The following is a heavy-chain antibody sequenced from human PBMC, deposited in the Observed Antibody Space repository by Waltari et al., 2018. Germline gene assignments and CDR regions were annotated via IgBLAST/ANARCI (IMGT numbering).Heavy chain of an antibody. D-gene: IGHD3-22*01. CDR3: ARDLNYYDSSGYGAVAFDI. J-gene: IGHJ3*02. CDR2: IIPILGIA. CDR1: GGTFSSYT. V-gene: IGHV1-69*08. Sequence: QVQLVQSGAEVKKPGSSVKVSCKASGGTFSSYTISWVRQAPGPGLEWMGRIIPILGIANYAQKFQGRVTITADKSTSTAYMELSSLRSEDTAVYYCARDLNYYDSSGYGAVAFDIWGQGTMVTVSS.